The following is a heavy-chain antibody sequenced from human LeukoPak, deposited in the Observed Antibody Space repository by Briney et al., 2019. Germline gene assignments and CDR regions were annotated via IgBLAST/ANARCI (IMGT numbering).Heavy chain of an antibody. Sequence: APVKVSCKASGYTFTSYGISWVRQAPGQGLEWMGWISAYNGNTNYAQKLQGRVTMTTDTSTSTAYMELRSLRSDDTAVYYCARVGVGTMVRGVIIPPYYYGMDVWGQGTTVTVSS. D-gene: IGHD3-10*01. CDR3: ARVGVGTMVRGVIIPPYYYGMDV. V-gene: IGHV1-18*01. J-gene: IGHJ6*02. CDR1: GYTFTSYG. CDR2: ISAYNGNT.